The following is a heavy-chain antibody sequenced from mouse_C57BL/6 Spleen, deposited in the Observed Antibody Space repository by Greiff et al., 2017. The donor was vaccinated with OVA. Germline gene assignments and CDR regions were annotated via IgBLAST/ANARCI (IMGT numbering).Heavy chain of an antibody. CDR3: VRHAITTEFAY. CDR1: GFSFNTYA. V-gene: IGHV10-1*01. Sequence: EVQRVESGGGLVQPKGSLKLSCAASGFSFNTYAMNWVRQAPGKGLEWVARIRSKSNNYATYYADSVKDRFTISRDDSESMLYLQMNNLKTEDTAMYYCVRHAITTEFAYWGQGTLVTVSA. D-gene: IGHD1-1*01. J-gene: IGHJ3*01. CDR2: IRSKSNNYAT.